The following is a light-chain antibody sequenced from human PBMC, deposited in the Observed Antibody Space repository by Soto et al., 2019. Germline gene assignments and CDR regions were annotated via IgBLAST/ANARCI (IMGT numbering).Light chain of an antibody. Sequence: EIVLTQSPGTLSLSPGERATLSCRASQSVNSNHIAWYQQKPGQAPRLLIYGPSSRATGIPERFSGSGSVTDFTLSISRLEPEDFAVYFCHQFGSSPQTFGQGTKVEIK. J-gene: IGKJ1*01. CDR1: QSVNSNH. CDR2: GPS. CDR3: HQFGSSPQT. V-gene: IGKV3-20*01.